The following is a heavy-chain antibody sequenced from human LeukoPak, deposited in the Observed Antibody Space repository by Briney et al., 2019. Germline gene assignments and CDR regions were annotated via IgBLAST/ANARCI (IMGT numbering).Heavy chain of an antibody. J-gene: IGHJ4*02. CDR1: GFTLRSYD. V-gene: IGHV3-23*01. CDR2: ISGSGGST. CDR3: ATSPYYDILTGTDY. Sequence: GGSLRLSCAASGFTLRSYDMSWVRQAPGKGLEWVSAISGSGGSTYYADSVKGRFTISRDNSKNTLYLQMNSLRAEDTAVYYCATSPYYDILTGTDYWGQGTLVTVSS. D-gene: IGHD3-9*01.